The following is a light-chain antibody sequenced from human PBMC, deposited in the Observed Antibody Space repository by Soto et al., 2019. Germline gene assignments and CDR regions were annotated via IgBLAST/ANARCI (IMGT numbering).Light chain of an antibody. Sequence: QSVLTQSPSASASLGASVKLTCTLSSGHSSYAIAWHQQQPEKGPRYLMKVNSDGSHSKGDGIPDRLSGSSSGAERYLTISSLQSEDEADYYCQTWGTDIHVVFGGGTNVTVL. V-gene: IGLV4-69*01. CDR1: SGHSSYA. J-gene: IGLJ2*01. CDR3: QTWGTDIHVV. CDR2: VNSDGSH.